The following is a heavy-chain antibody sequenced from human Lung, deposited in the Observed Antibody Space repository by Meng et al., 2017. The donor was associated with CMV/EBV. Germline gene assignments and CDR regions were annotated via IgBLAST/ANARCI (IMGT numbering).Heavy chain of an antibody. V-gene: IGHV3-30*02. J-gene: IGHJ4*02. CDR1: GFTFTTYG. CDR3: TTARSNYDFWSVCEH. D-gene: IGHD3-3*01. Sequence: SCPASGFTFTTYGMHWVREAPGKGLEWVSFIRYDGSDKFYADSVRCRFTISRDNSKNTLYLQMSSLRADDTPMYYCTTARSNYDFWSVCEHWGQGTLVTVSS. CDR2: IRYDGSDK.